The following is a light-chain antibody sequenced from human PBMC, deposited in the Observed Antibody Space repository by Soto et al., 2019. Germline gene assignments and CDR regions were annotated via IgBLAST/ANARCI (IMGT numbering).Light chain of an antibody. J-gene: IGKJ1*01. CDR1: HYIYSN. CDR3: QQYHNLWT. Sequence: EIVMTQSPATLSVSPGERATLSCRAGHYIYSNVAWFQQRPGQAPRLLIYRASTRATGTPARFTGSGSGTEFTLTITSLQSEDFALYYCQQYHNLWTFGQGTKVDIK. CDR2: RAS. V-gene: IGKV3-15*01.